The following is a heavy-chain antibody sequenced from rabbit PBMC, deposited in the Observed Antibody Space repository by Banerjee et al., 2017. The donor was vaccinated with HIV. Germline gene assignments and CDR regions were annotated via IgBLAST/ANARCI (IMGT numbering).Heavy chain of an antibody. Sequence: QSLEESGGDLVKPGASLTLTCTASGFSFRSSYWICWVRQAPGKGLEWLACIYTATGSTWYASWVNGRFTISSHNAQNTLYLQLNSLTAADTATYFCARDLGGVIGWNFNLWGQGTLVTVS. D-gene: IGHD1-1*01. CDR1: GFSFRSSYW. CDR3: ARDLGGVIGWNFNL. CDR2: IYTATGST. V-gene: IGHV1S40*01. J-gene: IGHJ4*01.